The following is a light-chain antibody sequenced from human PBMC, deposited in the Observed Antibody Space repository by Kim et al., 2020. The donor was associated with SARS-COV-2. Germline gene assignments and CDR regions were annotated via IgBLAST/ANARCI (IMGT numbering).Light chain of an antibody. Sequence: SPGQIASITCSGDTLGDKEVSWYQQRPGQSPVLVIYKETKRPSRLPERFSGSTSGNTATLTICGTQAVDKAVYYCQAWDSSTQGVSGGGTQLTVL. J-gene: IGLJ3*02. CDR3: QAWDSSTQGV. CDR2: KET. CDR1: TLGDKE. V-gene: IGLV3-1*01.